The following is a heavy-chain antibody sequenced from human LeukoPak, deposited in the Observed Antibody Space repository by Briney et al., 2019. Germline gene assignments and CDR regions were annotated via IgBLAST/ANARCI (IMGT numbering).Heavy chain of an antibody. CDR2: ISGSGGSA. V-gene: IGHV3-23*01. CDR3: ARASGPPPVPFDY. J-gene: IGHJ4*02. Sequence: GGSLRLSCAASGFTFSSYAMSWVRQAPGKGLEWVSAISGSGGSAYYADSVKGRFTISRDNSKNTLYLQMNSLRAEDTAVYYCARASGPPPVPFDYWGQGTLVTVSS. D-gene: IGHD6-25*01. CDR1: GFTFSSYA.